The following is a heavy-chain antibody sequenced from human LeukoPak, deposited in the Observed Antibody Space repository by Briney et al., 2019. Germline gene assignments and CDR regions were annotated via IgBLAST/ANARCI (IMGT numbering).Heavy chain of an antibody. V-gene: IGHV4-61*09. CDR2: IYTSGST. Sequence: SETLSLTCSVSGGSISSSSYYWSWIRQPAGKGLEWIGHIYTSGSTNYNPSLKSRVTISVDTSKNQFSLQLNSVTAADTAVYYCARSGYSGYDLKPFDYWGQGTLVTVSS. D-gene: IGHD5-12*01. CDR1: GGSISSSSYY. CDR3: ARSGYSGYDLKPFDY. J-gene: IGHJ4*02.